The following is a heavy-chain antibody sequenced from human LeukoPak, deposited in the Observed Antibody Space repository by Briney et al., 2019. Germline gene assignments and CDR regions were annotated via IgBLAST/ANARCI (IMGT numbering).Heavy chain of an antibody. CDR2: VSYIGGT. V-gene: IGHV4-59*08. CDR1: SVSISQNY. Sequence: SETLSLTCTVSSVSISQNYWTWIRQSPGKGLEWIGFVSYIGGTRYNPSLKSRLSLSIDTSKNQFSLDLTSVTASDTAVYYCATSIGSKNAFHIWGRGTAVTVSS. CDR3: ATSIGSKNAFHI. J-gene: IGHJ3*02. D-gene: IGHD4-11*01.